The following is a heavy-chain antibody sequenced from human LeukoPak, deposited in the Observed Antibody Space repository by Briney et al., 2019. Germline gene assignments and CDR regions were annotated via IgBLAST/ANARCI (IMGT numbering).Heavy chain of an antibody. CDR2: IYTSGST. Sequence: SQTLSLTCTVSGGSISSGSYYWSWIRQPAGKGLEWIGRIYTSGSTNYNPSLKSRVTISVDTSKNQFSLKLSSVTAADTAVYYCARGGIVVVPADLGFDPWGQGTLVTV. J-gene: IGHJ5*02. D-gene: IGHD2-2*01. CDR3: ARGGIVVVPADLGFDP. V-gene: IGHV4-61*02. CDR1: GGSISSGSYY.